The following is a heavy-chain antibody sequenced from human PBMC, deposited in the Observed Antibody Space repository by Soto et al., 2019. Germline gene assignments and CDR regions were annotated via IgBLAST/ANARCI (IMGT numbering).Heavy chain of an antibody. V-gene: IGHV4-31*03. Sequence: QVQLQQSGPGLVKPSQPLSITCTVSGGSINSGGYYWSWLRQHPAKGLEWIGYIYYSGSTYYNPSLKSRVTIPVDTSKSQFPLKLSAVTAADRAVYYCAREPSIWGPGTLVTVSS. CDR2: IYYSGST. CDR1: GGSINSGGYY. J-gene: IGHJ4*02. CDR3: AREPSI.